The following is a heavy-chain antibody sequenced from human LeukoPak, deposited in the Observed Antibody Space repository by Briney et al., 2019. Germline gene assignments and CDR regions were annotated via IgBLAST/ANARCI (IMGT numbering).Heavy chain of an antibody. CDR2: NHSGST. D-gene: IGHD3-22*01. V-gene: IGHV4-34*01. CDR3: ARGLGDYYDSSGQIAF. Sequence: NHSGSTNYNPSLKSRVTISVDTSKNQFSLKLSSVTAADTAVYYCARGLGDYYDSSGQIAFWGQGTLVTVSS. J-gene: IGHJ4*02.